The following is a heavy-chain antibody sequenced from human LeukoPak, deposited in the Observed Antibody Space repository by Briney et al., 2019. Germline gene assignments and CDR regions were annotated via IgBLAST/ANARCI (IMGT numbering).Heavy chain of an antibody. Sequence: GGSLRLSCAASGFTFTNYWMTWVRQAPGKGLEWAANIGQDGGEKYYVDSVKGRFTISRDNTKDSLYLQMNSLGAEDTAVYYCAWLRGGSYWGRGTLVTVSS. CDR2: IGQDGGEK. CDR1: GFTFTNYW. J-gene: IGHJ4*02. CDR3: AWLRGGSY. D-gene: IGHD5-18*01. V-gene: IGHV3-7*01.